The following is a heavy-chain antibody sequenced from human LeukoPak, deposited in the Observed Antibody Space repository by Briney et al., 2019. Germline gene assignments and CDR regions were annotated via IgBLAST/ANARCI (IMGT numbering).Heavy chain of an antibody. CDR3: ARAKVRGVTYAPFDY. CDR1: GGSISSYY. CDR2: IYYSGST. Sequence: ETLSLTCTVSGGSISSYYWSWIRQPPGKGLEWIGYIYYSGSTNYNPSLKSRVTIPVDTSKNQFSLKLSSVTAADTAVYYCARAKVRGVTYAPFDYWGQGTLVTVSS. V-gene: IGHV4-59*01. D-gene: IGHD3-10*01. J-gene: IGHJ4*02.